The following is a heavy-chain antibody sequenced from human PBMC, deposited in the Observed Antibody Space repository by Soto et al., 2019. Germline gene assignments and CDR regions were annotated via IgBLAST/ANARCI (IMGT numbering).Heavy chain of an antibody. CDR2: IYGNDDE. J-gene: IGHJ6*02. CDR3: AHINIHDSSIPMDV. D-gene: IGHD5-18*01. Sequence: QITLKESGPTLVKPTQTLTLTCTFSGFSLTTGGVGVGWIRQPPGKALEWLALIYGNDDERYCPSLKSRLTITKDTSKNQVVLTVTNMDPVEAATYYCAHINIHDSSIPMDVWGQGTTVTVSS. CDR1: GFSLTTGGVG. V-gene: IGHV2-5*01.